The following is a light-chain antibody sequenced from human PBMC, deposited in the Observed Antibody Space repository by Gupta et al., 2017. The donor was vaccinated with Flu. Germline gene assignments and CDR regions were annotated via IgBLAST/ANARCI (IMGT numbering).Light chain of an antibody. Sequence: DIQTTQSPASLSASVGDRVTITCRASQTIRNDLGWYQQTPGKAPKRLIYSASSLRSGVPSRFSGSGSGTEFTLTISSLQPEDFATYYCLQHNSYPWTFGPGTKVEVK. J-gene: IGKJ1*01. CDR3: LQHNSYPWT. V-gene: IGKV1-17*01. CDR1: QTIRND. CDR2: SAS.